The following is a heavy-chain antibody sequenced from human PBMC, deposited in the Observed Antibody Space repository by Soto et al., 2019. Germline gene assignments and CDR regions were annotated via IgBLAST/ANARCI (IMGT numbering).Heavy chain of an antibody. J-gene: IGHJ4*02. CDR1: GFTFSSYG. Sequence: SLRLSCAASGFTFSSYGMHWVRQAPGKGLEWVAVISYDGSNKYYADSVKGRFTISRDNSKNTLYLQMNSLRAEDTAVYYCAKDRYLIRDFWQIAPTSNNDYYDSSGYSDYWGQGTLVTVSS. CDR3: AKDRYLIRDFWQIAPTSNNDYYDSSGYSDY. CDR2: ISYDGSNK. D-gene: IGHD3-22*01. V-gene: IGHV3-30*18.